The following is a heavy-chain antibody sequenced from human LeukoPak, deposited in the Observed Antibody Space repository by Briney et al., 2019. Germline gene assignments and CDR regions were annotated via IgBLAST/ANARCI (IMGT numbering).Heavy chain of an antibody. V-gene: IGHV3-21*01. Sequence: GGSLRLSCAASGFTFSSYSMNWVRQAPGKGLEWVSSISSSSSYIYYADSVKGRFTISRDNAKNSLYPQMNSLRAEDTAVYYCARDRATMVRGVSLFDYWGQGTLVTVSS. CDR2: ISSSSSYI. D-gene: IGHD3-10*01. J-gene: IGHJ4*02. CDR3: ARDRATMVRGVSLFDY. CDR1: GFTFSSYS.